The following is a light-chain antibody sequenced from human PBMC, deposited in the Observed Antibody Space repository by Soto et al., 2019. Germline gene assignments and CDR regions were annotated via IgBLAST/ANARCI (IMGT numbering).Light chain of an antibody. CDR1: QGISSY. CDR3: LQKYFYPFT. J-gene: IGKJ3*01. CDR2: AAS. Sequence: DIQLTQSPSFLSASVGDRVTITCRASQGISSYLAWYQQKPGKAPKLLIYAASTLQSGVPARFSGSGSGTDFTLTISSLQPEDFATYYCLQKYFYPFTFGPGTKVDV. V-gene: IGKV1-9*01.